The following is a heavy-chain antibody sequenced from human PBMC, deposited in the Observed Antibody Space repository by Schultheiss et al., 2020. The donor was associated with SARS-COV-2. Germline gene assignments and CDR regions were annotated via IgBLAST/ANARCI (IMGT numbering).Heavy chain of an antibody. D-gene: IGHD2-2*01. CDR2: IYTSGST. V-gene: IGHV4-61*02. J-gene: IGHJ4*02. CDR1: GGSFSSGGYS. Sequence: SETLSLTCAVSGGSFSSGGYSWSWIRQPAGKGLEWIGRIYTSGSTNYNPSLKSRVTMSVDTSKNQFSLKLSSVTAADTAVYYCAREDVVVPAASESWGQGTLVTVSS. CDR3: AREDVVVPAASES.